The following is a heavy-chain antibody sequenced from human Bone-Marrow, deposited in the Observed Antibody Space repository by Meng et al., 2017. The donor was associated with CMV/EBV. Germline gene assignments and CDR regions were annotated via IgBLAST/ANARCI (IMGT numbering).Heavy chain of an antibody. CDR2: ISAYNGNT. Sequence: ASVKVSCKASGYTFTSYGISWVRQAPGQGLEWMGWISAYNGNTNYAQKLQGRVTMTTDTSTSTAHMELRSLRSDDTAVYYCARSVTIFGVVITKFDYWGQGTLVTVSS. V-gene: IGHV1-18*01. J-gene: IGHJ4*02. D-gene: IGHD3-3*01. CDR1: GYTFTSYG. CDR3: ARSVTIFGVVITKFDY.